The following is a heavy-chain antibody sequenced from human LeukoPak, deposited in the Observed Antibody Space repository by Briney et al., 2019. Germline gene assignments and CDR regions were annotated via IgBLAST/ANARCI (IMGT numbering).Heavy chain of an antibody. V-gene: IGHV3-48*04. CDR1: GFIFSNYN. D-gene: IGHD2-21*02. J-gene: IGHJ4*02. CDR3: ARDQWRLFDH. Sequence: GGSLRLSCAASGFIFSNYNMNWVRQAPGKGLEWVSHISSSSSTIYYADSVKGRFTISRDNTNNLVYLQLNSLRAEDTAVYYCARDQWRLFDHWGQGILVTVSS. CDR2: ISSSSSTI.